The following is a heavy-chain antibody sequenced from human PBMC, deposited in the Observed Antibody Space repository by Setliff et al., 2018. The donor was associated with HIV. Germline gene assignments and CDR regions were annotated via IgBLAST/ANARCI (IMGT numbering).Heavy chain of an antibody. CDR1: GGTFSNYA. D-gene: IGHD3-16*02. CDR3: AVGDYVWGSYRLDF. J-gene: IGHJ4*02. CDR2: IIPVFDTT. Sequence: SVKVSCKASGGTFSNYAFSWVRLAPGQGLEWMGGIIPVFDTTNYERKFRDRVTITADESTSTVYLELISLRSEDTAVYYCAVGDYVWGSYRLDFWGQGTLVTVSS. V-gene: IGHV1-69*13.